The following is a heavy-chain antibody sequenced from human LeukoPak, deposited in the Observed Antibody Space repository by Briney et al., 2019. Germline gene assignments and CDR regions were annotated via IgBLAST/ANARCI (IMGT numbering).Heavy chain of an antibody. CDR3: AKDSGSGYHPDP. CDR1: AFTFSSYS. J-gene: IGHJ5*02. D-gene: IGHD3-10*01. V-gene: IGHV3-21*01. Sequence: GGSLRLSCAAYAFTFSSYSMNWDRQAPGKGLEWVSSISSSSSYIYYADSVKGRFTISRDNAKNSLYRQMNSLRAEDTAVYYCAKDSGSGYHPDPWGQGTLVTVSS. CDR2: ISSSSSYI.